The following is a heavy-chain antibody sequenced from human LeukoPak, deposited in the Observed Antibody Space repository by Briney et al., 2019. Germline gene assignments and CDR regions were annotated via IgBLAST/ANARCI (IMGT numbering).Heavy chain of an antibody. CDR3: ARDPYCSGGDCYSFDP. Sequence: GGSLRLSCVASGFTFSSFWMHWVRQAPGKGLAWVSRIKGDGSTTSHADSVKGRFTISRDNAKNTLYLQMNSLRAEDTAVYYCARDPYCSGGDCYSFDPWGQGTLVTVSS. D-gene: IGHD2-15*01. CDR2: IKGDGSTT. CDR1: GFTFSSFW. V-gene: IGHV3-74*01. J-gene: IGHJ5*02.